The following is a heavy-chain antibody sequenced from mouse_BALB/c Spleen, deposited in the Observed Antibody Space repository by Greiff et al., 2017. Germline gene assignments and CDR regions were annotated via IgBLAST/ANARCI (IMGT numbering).Heavy chain of an antibody. CDR1: GYTFTSYW. J-gene: IGHJ4*01. V-gene: IGHV1-7*01. Sequence: VKLQESGAELAKPGASVKMSCKASGYTFTSYWMHWVKQRPGQGLEWIGYINPSTGYTEYNQKFKDKATLTADKSSSTAYMQLSSLTSEDSAVYYCARVGSTMITAKAMDYWGQGTSVTVSS. D-gene: IGHD2-4*01. CDR2: INPSTGYT. CDR3: ARVGSTMITAKAMDY.